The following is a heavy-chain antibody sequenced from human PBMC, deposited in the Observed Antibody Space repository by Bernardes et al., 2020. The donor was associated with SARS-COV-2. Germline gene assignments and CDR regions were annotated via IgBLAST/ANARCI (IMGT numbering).Heavy chain of an antibody. CDR3: AKEALSSSWYPDYFDY. CDR1: GFTFSSYA. D-gene: IGHD6-13*01. Sequence: GGSLRLSCAASGFTFSSYAMSWVRQAPGEGLEGGSAISGSGGSTYYADSVKGRFTISRDNSKNTLYLQMNSLRAEDTAVYYCAKEALSSSWYPDYFDYWGQGTLVTVS. V-gene: IGHV3-23*01. J-gene: IGHJ4*02. CDR2: ISGSGGST.